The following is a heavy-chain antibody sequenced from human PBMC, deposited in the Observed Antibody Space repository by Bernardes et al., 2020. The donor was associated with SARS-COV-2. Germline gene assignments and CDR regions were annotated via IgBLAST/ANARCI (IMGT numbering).Heavy chain of an antibody. Sequence: SETLSLTRTVSGDSVSSDSSYWTWIRQPPGKGLEWIGYIYHNGNTKYNPSLKSRVTVSVDTSKDLFSLRLSSATSADTAVYYCARVSSDCLDDDDDCYAFKLDPWGQGSLVTVSS. CDR1: GDSVSSDSSY. D-gene: IGHD2-21*02. CDR3: ARVSSDCLDDDDDCYAFKLDP. V-gene: IGHV4-61*01. J-gene: IGHJ5*02. CDR2: IYHNGNT.